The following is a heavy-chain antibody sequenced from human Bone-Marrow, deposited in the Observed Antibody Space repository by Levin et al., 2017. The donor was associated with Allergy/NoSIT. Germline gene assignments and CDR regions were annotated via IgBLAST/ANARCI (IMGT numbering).Heavy chain of an antibody. Sequence: GESLKISCKASGYTFTSYGISWVRQAPGQGLEWMGWISAYNGNTNYAQKLQGRVTMTTDTSTSTAYMELRSLRSDDTAVYYCARVAQYYDILTGYLTGFDYWGQGTLVTVSS. CDR1: GYTFTSYG. D-gene: IGHD3-9*01. CDR2: ISAYNGNT. V-gene: IGHV1-18*01. CDR3: ARVAQYYDILTGYLTGFDY. J-gene: IGHJ4*02.